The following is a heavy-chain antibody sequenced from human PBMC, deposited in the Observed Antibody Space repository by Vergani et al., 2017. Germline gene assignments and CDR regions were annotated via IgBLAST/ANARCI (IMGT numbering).Heavy chain of an antibody. V-gene: IGHV5-51*01. D-gene: IGHD1-26*01. J-gene: IGHJ4*02. CDR1: GYTFTDYW. Sequence: EVQLVQSGAEVKKPGESLKISCEGSGYTFTDYWVGWVRQKPGKGLEWMGVVYARDSITRYSLSFEGQVTITADKSINTAYLEWDSLRASDSAMYYCVRRRWEGQEVHYWGEGTLGTV. CDR3: VRRRWEGQEVHY. CDR2: VYARDSIT.